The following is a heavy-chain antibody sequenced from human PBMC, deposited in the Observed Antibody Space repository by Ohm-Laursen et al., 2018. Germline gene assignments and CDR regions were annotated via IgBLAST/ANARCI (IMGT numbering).Heavy chain of an antibody. CDR2: ISSSSTTI. J-gene: IGHJ4*02. Sequence: GSLRLPCSASGFTFSSYAMSWVRQAPGKGLEWVSYISSSSTTIYYADSLKGRFTISRDNAKNSLYLQMNSLRAEDTAVYYCARDSSGSGGDSDYWGQGTLVTVSS. V-gene: IGHV3-48*04. CDR3: ARDSSGSGGDSDY. CDR1: GFTFSSYA. D-gene: IGHD3-10*01.